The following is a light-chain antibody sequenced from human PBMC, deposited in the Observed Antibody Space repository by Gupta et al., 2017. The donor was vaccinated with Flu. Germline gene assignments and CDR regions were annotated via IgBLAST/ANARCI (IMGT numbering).Light chain of an antibody. CDR1: QSVLYSSNSKNY. Sequence: DIVMTQSPGSVAVSLGERATIHCKSSQSVLYSSNSKNYLAWYQQKPGQPPKLLIYWASTRESGVPDRFSGSGSGTDFTLTISSLQAEDVAVYYCQQYYDIATFGPGTTVEI. V-gene: IGKV4-1*01. CDR3: QQYYDIAT. CDR2: WAS. J-gene: IGKJ3*01.